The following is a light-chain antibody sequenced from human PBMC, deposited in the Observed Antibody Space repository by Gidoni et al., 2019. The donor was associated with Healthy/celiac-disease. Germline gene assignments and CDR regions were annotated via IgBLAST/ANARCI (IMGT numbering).Light chain of an antibody. CDR1: QSVSSN. CDR3: QQYNNWPRT. CDR2: GAS. J-gene: IGKJ1*01. V-gene: IGKV3-15*01. Sequence: EIVMTQSPATLSVSPGERATLSCRASQSVSSNLAWYQQKPGQAPRLLIYGASTRATGIPARFSGSRSGTEFTLTISSLQSEGFAVYYCQQYNNWPRTFGQXTKVEIE.